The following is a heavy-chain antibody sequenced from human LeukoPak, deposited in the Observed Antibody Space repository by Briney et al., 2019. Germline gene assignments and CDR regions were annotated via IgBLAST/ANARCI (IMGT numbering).Heavy chain of an antibody. CDR1: GGSISSSSYY. Sequence: SETLSLTCTVSGGSISSSSYYWGWIRQPPGKGLEWIGSIYYSGSTYYNPSLKSRVTISVDTSKNQFSLKLSSVTAADTAVYYCARHELLRPYYDFWSGLPKRKNAFDIWGQGTMVTVSS. J-gene: IGHJ3*02. D-gene: IGHD3-3*01. V-gene: IGHV4-39*01. CDR2: IYYSGST. CDR3: ARHELLRPYYDFWSGLPKRKNAFDI.